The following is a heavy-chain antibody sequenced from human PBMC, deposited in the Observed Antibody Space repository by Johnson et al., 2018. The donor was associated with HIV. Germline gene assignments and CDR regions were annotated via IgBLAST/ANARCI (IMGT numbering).Heavy chain of an antibody. J-gene: IGHJ3*02. CDR3: ARDMGGVVKEARAFDI. CDR1: GFTFSSYA. D-gene: IGHD3-10*01. V-gene: IGHV3-30*04. CDR2: ISYDGSNK. Sequence: QVQLVEYGGGVVQPGRSLRLSCAASGFTFSSYAMHWVRQAPGKGLEWVAVISYDGSNKYYADSVKGRFTISRDNSKNTLYLQMNSLRAEDTAVYYCARDMGGVVKEARAFDIWGQGTMVTVSS.